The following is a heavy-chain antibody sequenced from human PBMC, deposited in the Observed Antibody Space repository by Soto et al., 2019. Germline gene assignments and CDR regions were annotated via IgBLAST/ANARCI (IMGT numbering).Heavy chain of an antibody. D-gene: IGHD5-12*01. Sequence: QVQLVQSGAEVKKPGSSVKVSCKASGGTFSNYPISWVLQAPGQGLEWMGGIIPIFGTTNYARKFQGRVTITADESKCTAYMELSSLRSEDTAVFYCARGNHRWLQLWYFDLWGRGTLVTVSS. J-gene: IGHJ2*01. CDR3: ARGNHRWLQLWYFDL. V-gene: IGHV1-69*12. CDR2: IIPIFGTT. CDR1: GGTFSNYP.